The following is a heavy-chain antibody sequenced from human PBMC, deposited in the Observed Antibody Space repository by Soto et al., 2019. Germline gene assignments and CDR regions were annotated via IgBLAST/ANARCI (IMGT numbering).Heavy chain of an antibody. J-gene: IGHJ3*02. Sequence: VKVSCKASGYTFTGYYMHWVRQAPGQGLEWMGWINPNSGGTNYAQKFQGWVTMTRDTSISTAYMELSRLRSDDTAVYYCAREEGHIVVVPAASANDAFDIWGQGTMVTVSS. D-gene: IGHD2-2*01. CDR2: INPNSGGT. CDR1: GYTFTGYY. CDR3: AREEGHIVVVPAASANDAFDI. V-gene: IGHV1-2*04.